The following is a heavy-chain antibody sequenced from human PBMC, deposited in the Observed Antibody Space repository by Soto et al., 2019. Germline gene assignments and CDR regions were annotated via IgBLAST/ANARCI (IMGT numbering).Heavy chain of an antibody. V-gene: IGHV1-18*01. CDR2: ISAYNGNT. CDR3: ARTITIFGVVTENWFDP. Sequence: SVKVSCNASGYTFTSYGISWVRQAPGQGLEWMGWISAYNGNTNYAQKLQGRVTMTTDTSTSTAYMELRSRRSDDTAVYYCARTITIFGVVTENWFDPWGQGTLVTVSS. J-gene: IGHJ5*02. D-gene: IGHD3-3*01. CDR1: GYTFTSYG.